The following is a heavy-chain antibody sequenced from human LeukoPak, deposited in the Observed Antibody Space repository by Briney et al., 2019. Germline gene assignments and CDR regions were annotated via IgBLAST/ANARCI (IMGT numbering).Heavy chain of an antibody. CDR1: ALPPSNYA. J-gene: IGHJ3*02. CDR3: ARGGRAFAFDI. CDR2: ISDGGWT. D-gene: IGHD3-16*01. V-gene: IGHV3-53*01. Sequence: GGSLRLSCAASALPPSNYAMSWVRQAPGKGLEWVSSISDGGWTAYTDSVKGRFTISRDNSKNMVYLQMNSLRAEDTAVFYCARGGRAFAFDIWGQGTMVTVSS.